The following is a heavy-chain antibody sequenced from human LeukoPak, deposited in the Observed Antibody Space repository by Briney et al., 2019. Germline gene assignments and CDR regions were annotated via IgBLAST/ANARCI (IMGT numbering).Heavy chain of an antibody. V-gene: IGHV3-23*01. Sequence: GGSLRLSCAASGFTFSNHGMNWVRQAPGKGLEWVSGISPSGDITYYADSVKGRFTISRDNTKNTLYLQMNSLRAEDTAVYYCAKEPNYYGSGSYGGGNDYWGQGTLVTVSS. CDR3: AKEPNYYGSGSYGGGNDY. J-gene: IGHJ4*02. D-gene: IGHD3-10*01. CDR2: ISPSGDIT. CDR1: GFTFSNHG.